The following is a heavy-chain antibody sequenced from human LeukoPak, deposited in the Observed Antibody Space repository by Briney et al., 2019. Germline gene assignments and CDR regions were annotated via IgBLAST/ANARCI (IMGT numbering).Heavy chain of an antibody. V-gene: IGHV3-23*01. D-gene: IGHD6-19*01. J-gene: IGHJ4*02. Sequence: PGGSLRLSCAASGFTLSTDYMNWVRQAPGKGLEWVSGITFNGGNTYYADSVKGRFTISRDNSKNTLYLQMNSLTAEDTAVYYCAKDAPSRSSGWDRWGQGSLVTVS. CDR2: ITFNGGNT. CDR1: GFTLSTDY. CDR3: AKDAPSRSSGWDR.